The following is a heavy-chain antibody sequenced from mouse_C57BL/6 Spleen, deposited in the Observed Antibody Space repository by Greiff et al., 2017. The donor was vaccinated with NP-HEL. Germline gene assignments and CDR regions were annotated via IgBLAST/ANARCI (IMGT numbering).Heavy chain of an antibody. CDR1: GYTFTSYW. V-gene: IGHV1-74*01. J-gene: IGHJ2*01. CDR2: IHPSDSDT. CDR3: AISLRSHYFDY. D-gene: IGHD1-1*01. Sequence: VKLQQPGAELVRPGSSVKLSCKASGYTFTSYWMHWVKQRPIQGLEWIGRIHPSDSDTNYNQKFKGKATLTVDKSSSTAYMQLSSLTSEDSAVYYCAISLRSHYFDYWGQGTTLTVSS.